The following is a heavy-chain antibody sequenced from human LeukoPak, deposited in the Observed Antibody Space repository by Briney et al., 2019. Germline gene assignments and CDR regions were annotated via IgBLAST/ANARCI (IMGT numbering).Heavy chain of an antibody. CDR1: GFTFSSYG. J-gene: IGHJ4*02. V-gene: IGHV3-30*03. CDR2: ISYDGSNK. CDR3: ARGYGDDYFDY. Sequence: GGSLRLSCAASGFTFSSYGMHWVRQAPGKGLEWVAVISYDGSNKYYADSVKGRFTISRDNAKNSLYLQMNSLRAEDTAVYYCARGYGDDYFDYWGQGTLVTVSS. D-gene: IGHD4-17*01.